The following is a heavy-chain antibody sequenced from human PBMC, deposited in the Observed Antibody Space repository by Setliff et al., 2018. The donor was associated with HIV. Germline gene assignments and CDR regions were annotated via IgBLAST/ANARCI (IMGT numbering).Heavy chain of an antibody. CDR1: GFTFSSYE. CDR3: AKGYRRSSGWPEYYYYALDV. J-gene: IGHJ6*02. D-gene: IGHD6-19*01. Sequence: GGSLRLSCAASGFTFSSYEMNWVRQAPGKGLEWVSYISSSGSTIYYADSVKGRFTISRDNAKNSLYLQMNSLRAEDTAFYYCAKGYRRSSGWPEYYYYALDVWGQGTTVTVSS. CDR2: ISSSGSTI. V-gene: IGHV3-48*03.